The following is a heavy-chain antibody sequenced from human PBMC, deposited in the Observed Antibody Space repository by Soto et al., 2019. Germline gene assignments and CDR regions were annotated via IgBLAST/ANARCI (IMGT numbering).Heavy chain of an antibody. V-gene: IGHV1-3*01. CDR1: GYSLSGYT. D-gene: IGHD2-15*01. J-gene: IGHJ5*02. CDR2: INPDNGNT. CDR3: ARGIATGQLDP. Sequence: CKTAGYSLSGYTMKGVGQAPGQRLEWMGWINPDNGNTKSSQKFQDRVIITRDTSASTAYMDLSSLRSEDTAVYYCARGIATGQLDPWGQGTLVTVSS.